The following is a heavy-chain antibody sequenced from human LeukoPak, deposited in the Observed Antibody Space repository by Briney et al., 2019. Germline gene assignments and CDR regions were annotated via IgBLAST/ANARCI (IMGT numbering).Heavy chain of an antibody. J-gene: IGHJ4*02. CDR1: GGSISSSSYY. Sequence: PSETLSLTCTVSGGSISSSSYYWGWIRQPPGKGLEWIGNIYYSGSTYYNPSLKSRVTVSVDTSKNQFSLKLSSVTAADTAVYYCARGYGQWLALDYWGQGTLVTVSS. D-gene: IGHD6-19*01. CDR2: IYYSGST. CDR3: ARGYGQWLALDY. V-gene: IGHV4-39*01.